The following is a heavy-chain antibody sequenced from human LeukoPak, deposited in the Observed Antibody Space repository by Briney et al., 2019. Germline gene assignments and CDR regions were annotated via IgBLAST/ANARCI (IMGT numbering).Heavy chain of an antibody. Sequence: SETLSLTCTVSGGSISSSSYYWGWIRQPPGKGLEWIGSIYYSGSTYYNPSPKSRVTISVDTSKNQFSLKLSSVTAADTAVYYCARARRRGYSYGYYFDYWGQGTLVTVSS. CDR1: GGSISSSSYY. CDR2: IYYSGST. V-gene: IGHV4-39*07. D-gene: IGHD5-18*01. J-gene: IGHJ4*02. CDR3: ARARRRGYSYGYYFDY.